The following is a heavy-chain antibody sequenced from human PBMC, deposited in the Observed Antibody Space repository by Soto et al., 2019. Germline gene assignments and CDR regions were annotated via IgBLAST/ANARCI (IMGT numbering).Heavy chain of an antibody. Sequence: PGGSLRLSCAASGFTFSSYAMSWVRQAPGKGLEWVSAISGSGGSTYYADSVKGRYTISRDNSKNTLYLQMNSLRAEDTAVYYCAKSVVPDDAFDIWGQGTMVTVSS. CDR3: AKSVVPDDAFDI. D-gene: IGHD3-22*01. CDR1: GFTFSSYA. V-gene: IGHV3-23*01. J-gene: IGHJ3*02. CDR2: ISGSGGST.